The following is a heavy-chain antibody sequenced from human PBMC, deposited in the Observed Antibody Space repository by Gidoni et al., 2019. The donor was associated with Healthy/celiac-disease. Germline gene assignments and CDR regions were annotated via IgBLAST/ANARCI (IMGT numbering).Heavy chain of an antibody. V-gene: IGHV3-23*01. CDR3: AKDLRTITFGGVIVPSDY. Sequence: EVQLLESGGGLVQPGGSLRLSCAASGFTFSSYAMSWVRQAPGKGLEWVSAISGSGGSTYYADSVKGRFTISRDNSKNTLYLQMNSLRAEDTAVYYCAKDLRTITFGGVIVPSDYWGQGTLVTVSS. CDR2: ISGSGGST. CDR1: GFTFSSYA. J-gene: IGHJ4*02. D-gene: IGHD3-16*02.